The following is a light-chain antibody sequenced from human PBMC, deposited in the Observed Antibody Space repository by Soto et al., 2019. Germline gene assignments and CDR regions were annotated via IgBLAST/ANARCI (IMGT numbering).Light chain of an antibody. CDR1: SSSIGGNS. V-gene: IGLV1-51*01. J-gene: IGLJ1*01. CDR3: GSWDSSLSAYV. CDR2: DDN. Sequence: QSVLTQPPSVAAPPGQKVTISCSRVSSSIGGNSVSWYQQLPGTAPKLLIYDDNKRPSAIPDRFSGSKSGTSATLGITGFQTGDEADYYCGSWDSSLSAYVFGTGTKVTVL.